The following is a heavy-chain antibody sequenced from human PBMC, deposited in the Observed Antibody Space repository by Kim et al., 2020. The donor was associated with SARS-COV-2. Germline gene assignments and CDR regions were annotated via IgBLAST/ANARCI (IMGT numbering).Heavy chain of an antibody. J-gene: IGHJ4*02. V-gene: IGHV3-23*01. CDR1: GFTFSSYA. Sequence: GGSLRLSCAASGFTFSSYAMSWVRQAPGKGLEWVSAISGSGGSTYYADSVKGRFTISRDNSKNTLYLQMNSLRAEDTAVYYCAKVSRYCSSTSCYYLDYWGQGTLVTVSS. CDR2: ISGSGGST. D-gene: IGHD2-2*01. CDR3: AKVSRYCSSTSCYYLDY.